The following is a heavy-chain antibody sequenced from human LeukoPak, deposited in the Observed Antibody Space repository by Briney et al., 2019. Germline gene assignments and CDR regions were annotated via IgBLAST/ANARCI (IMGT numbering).Heavy chain of an antibody. CDR1: GGSFSGYY. D-gene: IGHD5-12*01. CDR2: SNHSGST. Sequence: SETLSLTCAVYGGSFSGYYWSWIRQPPGKGLEWIGESNHSGSTNYNPSLKSRVTISVDTSKNQFSLKLSSVTAADTAVYYCAIATWRKFYYFDYWGQGTLVTVSS. CDR3: AIATWRKFYYFDY. V-gene: IGHV4-34*01. J-gene: IGHJ4*02.